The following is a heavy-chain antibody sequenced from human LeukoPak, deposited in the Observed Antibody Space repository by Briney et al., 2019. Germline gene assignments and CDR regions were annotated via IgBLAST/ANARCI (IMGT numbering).Heavy chain of an antibody. CDR2: INAGNGNT. V-gene: IGHV1-3*01. Sequence: ASVKVSCKASGYTFTSYAMHWVRQAPGQRLEWMGWINAGNGNTKYSQKFQGRVTMTTDTSTSTAYMELRSLRSDDTAVYYCARDNVLRSADAFDIWGQGTMVTVSS. D-gene: IGHD3-3*01. CDR3: ARDNVLRSADAFDI. CDR1: GYTFTSYA. J-gene: IGHJ3*02.